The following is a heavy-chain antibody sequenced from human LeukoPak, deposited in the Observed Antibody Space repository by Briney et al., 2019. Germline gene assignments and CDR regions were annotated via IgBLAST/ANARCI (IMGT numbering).Heavy chain of an antibody. V-gene: IGHV1-24*01. CDR1: GYTLTELS. J-gene: IGHJ5*02. Sequence: ASVKVSCKVSGYTLTELSMHWVRQAPGKGLEWMGGFDPEDGETIYAQRFQGRVTMTEDTSTDTAYMELSSLRSEDTAVYYCATGSPVTTNNWFDPWGQGTLVTVSS. D-gene: IGHD4-11*01. CDR2: FDPEDGET. CDR3: ATGSPVTTNNWFDP.